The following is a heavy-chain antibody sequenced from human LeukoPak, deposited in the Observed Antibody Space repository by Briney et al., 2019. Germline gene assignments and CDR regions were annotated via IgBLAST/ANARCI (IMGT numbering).Heavy chain of an antibody. V-gene: IGHV3-21*01. Sequence: GGSLRLSCAASGFTFSSYSMNWVRQAPGKGLEWVSSISSSSSYIYYADSVKGRFTISRDNAKNSLYLQMNSLRAEDTAVYYCARDPVPAAIPYYYGMDVWGQGTTVTVSS. D-gene: IGHD2-2*01. CDR2: ISSSSSYI. CDR1: GFTFSSYS. CDR3: ARDPVPAAIPYYYGMDV. J-gene: IGHJ6*02.